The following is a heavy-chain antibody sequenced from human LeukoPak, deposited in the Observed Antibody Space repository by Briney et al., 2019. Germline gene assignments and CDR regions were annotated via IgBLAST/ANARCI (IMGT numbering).Heavy chain of an antibody. V-gene: IGHV4-34*01. CDR1: GGSFSGYY. Sequence: SETLSLTCAVYGGSFSGYYWSWIRQPPGRGLEWIGGINHSGSTNYNPSLKSRVTISVDTSKNQFSLKLSSVTAADTAVYYCARHGYLYSSEFDIWGQGTMVTVSS. CDR2: INHSGST. J-gene: IGHJ3*02. CDR3: ARHGYLYSSEFDI. D-gene: IGHD6-25*01.